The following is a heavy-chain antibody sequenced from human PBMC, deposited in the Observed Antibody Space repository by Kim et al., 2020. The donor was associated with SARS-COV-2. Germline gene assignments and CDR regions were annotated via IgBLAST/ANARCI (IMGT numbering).Heavy chain of an antibody. CDR1: VGSVSSGSYY. V-gene: IGHV4-61*01. CDR2: IYYSGST. D-gene: IGHD6-13*01. J-gene: IGHJ4*02. CDR3: ARDAPPGIAAAGTDY. Sequence: SETLSLTCTVSVGSVSSGSYYWSWIRQPPGKGLEWIGYIYYSGSTNYNPSLKSRVTISVDTSKNQFSLKLSSVTAADTAVYYCARDAPPGIAAAGTDYWGQGTLVTVSS.